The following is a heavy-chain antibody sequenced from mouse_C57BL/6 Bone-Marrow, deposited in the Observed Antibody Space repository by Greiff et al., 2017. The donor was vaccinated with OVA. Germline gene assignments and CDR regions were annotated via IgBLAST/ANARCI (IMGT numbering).Heavy chain of an antibody. V-gene: IGHV5-4*01. Sequence: EVMLVESGGGLVKPGGSLKLSCAASGFTFSSYAMSWVRQTPEKRLEWVATISDGGSYTSYPDNVKGRFTISRDNAKNNLYLQMSHLKSEDTAMYYCARDEAYYSFYYAMDYWGQGTSVTVSS. CDR1: GFTFSSYA. J-gene: IGHJ4*01. CDR3: ARDEAYYSFYYAMDY. CDR2: ISDGGSYT. D-gene: IGHD2-12*01.